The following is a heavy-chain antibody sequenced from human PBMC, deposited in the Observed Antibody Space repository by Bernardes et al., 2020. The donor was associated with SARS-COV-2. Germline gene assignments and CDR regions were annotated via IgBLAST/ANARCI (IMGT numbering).Heavy chain of an antibody. V-gene: IGHV3-48*03. D-gene: IGHD3-16*02. CDR1: GFTFSSYE. CDR3: ARDIGAYDYVWGSYRFDY. CDR2: ISSSGSTI. J-gene: IGHJ4*02. Sequence: VGSLCLSCAASGFTFSSYEMNWVRQAPGKGLEWVSYISSSGSTIYYADSVKGRFTISRDNAKNSLYLQMNSLRAEDTAVYYCARDIGAYDYVWGSYRFDYWGQGTLVTGSA.